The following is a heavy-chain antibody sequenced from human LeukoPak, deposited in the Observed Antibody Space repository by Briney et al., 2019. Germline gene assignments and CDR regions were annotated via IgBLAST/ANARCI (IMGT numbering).Heavy chain of an antibody. CDR2: IYDSGIT. V-gene: IGHV4-4*09. Sequence: SETLSLTCSVSGDSVSSGYWSWIRQPPGKGLEWIGYIYDSGITDYNSSLKSRLTISVDTSNNQFSLNLRSVTAADTAVYYCAARGHIYSRDWGQSILATVYS. D-gene: IGHD2-15*01. CDR1: GDSVSSGY. CDR3: AARGHIYSRD. J-gene: IGHJ1*01.